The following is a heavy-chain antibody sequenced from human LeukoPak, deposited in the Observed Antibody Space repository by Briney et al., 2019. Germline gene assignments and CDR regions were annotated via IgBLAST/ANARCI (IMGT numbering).Heavy chain of an antibody. J-gene: IGHJ4*02. D-gene: IGHD3-22*01. V-gene: IGHV4-38-2*01. CDR1: GYSISSGYY. Sequence: SETLSLTCAVSGYSISSGYYWGWIRQPPGRGLEWIGSIYYSGSTYYNPSLKSRVTISVDTSKNQFSLKLSSVTAADTAVYYCARHVGAIVVVKLYYFDYWGQGTLVTVSS. CDR3: ARHVGAIVVVKLYYFDY. CDR2: IYYSGST.